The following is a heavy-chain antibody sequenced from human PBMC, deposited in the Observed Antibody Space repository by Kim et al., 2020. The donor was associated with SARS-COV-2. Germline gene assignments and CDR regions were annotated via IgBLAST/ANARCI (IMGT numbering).Heavy chain of an antibody. CDR2: IYYSGST. D-gene: IGHD3-10*01. CDR1: GGSISSSSYY. J-gene: IGHJ4*02. CDR3: ARDTFQITMVRGVHLN. Sequence: SETLSLTCTVSGGSISSSSYYWGWIRQPPGKGLEWIGSIYYSGSTYYNPSLKSRVTISVDTSKNQFSLKLSSVTAADTAVYYCARDTFQITMVRGVHLNWGQGTLVTVSS. V-gene: IGHV4-39*07.